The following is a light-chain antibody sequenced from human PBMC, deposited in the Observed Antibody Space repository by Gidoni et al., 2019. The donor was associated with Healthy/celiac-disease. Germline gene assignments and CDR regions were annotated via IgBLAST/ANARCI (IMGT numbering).Light chain of an antibody. Sequence: SYVLTQPPSVSVAPGKTARITCGGNNIGSKSVHWYQQKPGQTPVLVIYFDSARPSGIPERISGANSVNTATLTISRVEAGDEADYYCQVWDSSSDHSVFGGGTKLTVL. V-gene: IGLV3-21*04. CDR2: FDS. J-gene: IGLJ2*01. CDR1: NIGSKS. CDR3: QVWDSSSDHSV.